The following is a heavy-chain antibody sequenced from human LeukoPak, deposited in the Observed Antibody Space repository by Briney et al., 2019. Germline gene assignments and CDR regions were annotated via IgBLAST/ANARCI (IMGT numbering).Heavy chain of an antibody. V-gene: IGHV3-66*01. CDR1: GFTFSDYY. CDR3: ARDSILINYYYGMGV. Sequence: GGSLRLSCAASGFTFSDYYMSWVRQAPGKGLEWVSVIYSGGSTYYADSVKGRFTISRDNSKNTLYLQMNSLRAEDTAVYYCARDSILINYYYGMGVWGQGTTVTVSS. CDR2: IYSGGST. J-gene: IGHJ6*02. D-gene: IGHD2-8*01.